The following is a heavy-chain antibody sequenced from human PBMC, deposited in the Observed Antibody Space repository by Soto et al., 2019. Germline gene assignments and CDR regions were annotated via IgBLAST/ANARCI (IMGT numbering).Heavy chain of an antibody. D-gene: IGHD6-19*01. CDR2: INHSGST. J-gene: IGHJ6*02. CDR3: ARDKRAVAPYYYYGMDV. CDR1: GLSFPGYS. Sequence: LSATLSLTCAVHGLSFPGYSWSWIHQPPGRGLEWIGEINHSGSTNYNPSLKSRVTISVDTSKNQFSLKLSSVTAADTAVYYCARDKRAVAPYYYYGMDVWGQGTTVT. V-gene: IGHV4-34*01.